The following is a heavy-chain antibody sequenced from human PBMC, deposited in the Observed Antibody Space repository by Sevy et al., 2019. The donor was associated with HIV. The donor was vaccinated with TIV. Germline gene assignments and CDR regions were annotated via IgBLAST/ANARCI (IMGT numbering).Heavy chain of an antibody. CDR2: ISAYKGNR. CDR3: ARDRDYDYIWGTFPYRDY. D-gene: IGHD3-16*01. Sequence: ASVKVSCKDSGYTFTSYGISWVRQAPGQGLEWMGWISAYKGNRNYAQKFQGRVTMTTDTSTFTAYMELRSLRYDDTAVYYCARDRDYDYIWGTFPYRDYWGQGTLVTVSS. J-gene: IGHJ4*02. CDR1: GYTFTSYG. V-gene: IGHV1-18*01.